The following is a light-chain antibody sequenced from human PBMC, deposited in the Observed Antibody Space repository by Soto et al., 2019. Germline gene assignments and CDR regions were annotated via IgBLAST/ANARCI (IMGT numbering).Light chain of an antibody. CDR1: SSDVGGYNY. CDR3: SSYTGSSTLYV. J-gene: IGLJ1*01. Sequence: QSALTQPASVSGSPGQSITISCTGTSSDVGGYNYDSWYQQQPGKAPKLMIYEVSNRPSAVSNPFSGSKSGNTTTLTISGLEDEDEADDDCSSYTGSSTLYVFGTGTKVTVL. CDR2: EVS. V-gene: IGLV2-14*01.